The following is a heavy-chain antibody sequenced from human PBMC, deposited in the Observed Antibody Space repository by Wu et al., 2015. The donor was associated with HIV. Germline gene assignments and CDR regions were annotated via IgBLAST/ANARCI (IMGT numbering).Heavy chain of an antibody. V-gene: IGHV1-18*01. Sequence: QVQLVQSGAEVKKPGASVKVSCKASGYTFTRYGISWVRQAPGQGLEWMGWISAYNGNTNYAQKLQGRVTMTTDTSTSTAHVELRSLRSDDTAVYYCARVFSPTTVYYYMDVWGKGTTVTVSS. CDR3: ARVFSPTTVYYYMDV. D-gene: IGHD4-11*01. CDR2: ISAYNGNT. CDR1: GYTFTRYG. J-gene: IGHJ6*03.